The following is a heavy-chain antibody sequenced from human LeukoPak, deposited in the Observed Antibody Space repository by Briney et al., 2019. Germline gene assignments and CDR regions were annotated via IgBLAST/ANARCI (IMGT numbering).Heavy chain of an antibody. D-gene: IGHD1-26*01. CDR2: ISSSGSTI. CDR1: GFTFSSYE. Sequence: GGSLRLSCAASGFTFSSYEMNWVRQAPGKGLEWVSYISSSGSTIYYADSVKGRFTISRDNAKNSLYLQMNSLRAEDTAVYYCARDASRRVGTTIPGFDYWGQGTLVTVSS. J-gene: IGHJ4*02. V-gene: IGHV3-48*03. CDR3: ARDASRRVGTTIPGFDY.